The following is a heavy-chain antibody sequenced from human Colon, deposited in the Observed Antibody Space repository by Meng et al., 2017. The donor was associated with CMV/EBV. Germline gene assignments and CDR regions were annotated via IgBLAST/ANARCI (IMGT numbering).Heavy chain of an antibody. J-gene: IGHJ6*02. CDR3: ARDGARPRLFILYDYYGMDV. Sequence: GGSLRLSCAASGFTFSSYSMNWVRQAPGKGLEWVSSISSSSSYIYYADSVKGRFTISRDNAKNSLYLQMNSLRAEDTAVYYCARDGARPRLFILYDYYGMDVWGQGTTVTVSS. V-gene: IGHV3-21*01. D-gene: IGHD2-8*01. CDR2: ISSSSSYI. CDR1: GFTFSSYS.